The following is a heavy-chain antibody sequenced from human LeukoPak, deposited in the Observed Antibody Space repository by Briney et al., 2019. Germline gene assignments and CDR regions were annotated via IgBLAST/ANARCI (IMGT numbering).Heavy chain of an antibody. CDR3: ARGGIQVSGIDEFDY. D-gene: IGHD6-19*01. V-gene: IGHV3-13*01. Sequence: PGGPLRLSCAASGFTFIDYDMHWVRQVIGKGLEWVSAIGIRGDTHYSGSVKGRFTISRENAESSLYLQMNSLRAEDTAVYYCARGGIQVSGIDEFDYWGQGILVTVSS. CDR2: IGIRGDT. CDR1: GFTFIDYD. J-gene: IGHJ4*02.